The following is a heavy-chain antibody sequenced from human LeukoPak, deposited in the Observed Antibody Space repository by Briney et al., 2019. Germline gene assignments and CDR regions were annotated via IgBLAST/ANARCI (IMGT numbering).Heavy chain of an antibody. CDR1: GGSISGYY. V-gene: IGHV4-59*12. CDR3: ARVFPHPWIRATADLDY. CDR2: IYYIGST. D-gene: IGHD6-13*01. J-gene: IGHJ4*02. Sequence: PSETLSLTCTVSGGSISGYYWSWLRQPPGKGLEWIGYIYYIGSTNYNPSLKSRVSMSVDRSTNQFFLKVRSVTAADTAMYYCARVFPHPWIRATADLDYWGQGALVTVSS.